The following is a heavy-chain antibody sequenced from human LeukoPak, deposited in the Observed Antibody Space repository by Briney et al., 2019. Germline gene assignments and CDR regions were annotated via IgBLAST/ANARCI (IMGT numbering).Heavy chain of an antibody. D-gene: IGHD3-16*01. CDR2: INPNSGDT. J-gene: IGHJ4*02. V-gene: IGHV1-2*02. Sequence: ASVTVSCKASGYIFTGYYMHWVRQAPGQGLEWMGWINPNSGDTNYAQKFQGRVTMTRDTSISTAYMELSRLRSDDTAVYYCARVRYRLAETYIDYWGQGTPVTVSS. CDR1: GYIFTGYY. CDR3: ARVRYRLAETYIDY.